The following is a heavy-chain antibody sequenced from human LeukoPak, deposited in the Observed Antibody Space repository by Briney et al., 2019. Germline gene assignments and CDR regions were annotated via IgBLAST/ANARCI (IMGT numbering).Heavy chain of an antibody. D-gene: IGHD6-19*01. CDR2: IYHSGST. V-gene: IGHV4-39*07. Sequence: SETLSLTCTVSGGSISSSSYYWGWIRQPPGKGLEWIGSIYHSGSTYYNPSLRSRVTISVDTSKNQFSLKLSSVTAADTAVYYCARVAVAGRLVSDYWGQGTLVTVSS. J-gene: IGHJ4*02. CDR3: ARVAVAGRLVSDY. CDR1: GGSISSSSYY.